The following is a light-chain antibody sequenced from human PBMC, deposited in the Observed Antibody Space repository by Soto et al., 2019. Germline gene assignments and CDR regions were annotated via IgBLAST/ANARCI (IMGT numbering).Light chain of an antibody. CDR2: DVS. J-gene: IGLJ1*01. CDR3: SSYTSSSNYV. V-gene: IGLV2-14*01. CDR1: SSDVGGYNY. Sequence: QSVLTQPASVSGSPGQSITISCTGTSSDVGGYNYVSWYQQHPGKAPKLMIYDVSSRPSGVSNRFSGSKSGNTASLTISGLQAEDEADYYCSSYTSSSNYVFGTGTKVTVL.